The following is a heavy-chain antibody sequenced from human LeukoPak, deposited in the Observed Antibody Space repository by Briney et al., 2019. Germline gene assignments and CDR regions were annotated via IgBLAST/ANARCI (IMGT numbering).Heavy chain of an antibody. D-gene: IGHD6-13*01. CDR3: ARGGPAAGRFDY. CDR1: GFTFSSYA. Sequence: GGSLRLSCAASGFTFSSYAMRWVRQAPGKGLEWVSGISGSGDSTYYADSVKGRFTISRDNSKNTLYLQMNSLRAEDTAVYYCARGGPAAGRFDYWGQGTLVTVSS. V-gene: IGHV3-23*01. CDR2: ISGSGDST. J-gene: IGHJ4*02.